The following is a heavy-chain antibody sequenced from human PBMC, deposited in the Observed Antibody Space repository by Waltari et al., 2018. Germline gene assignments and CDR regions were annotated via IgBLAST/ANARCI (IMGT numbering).Heavy chain of an antibody. CDR3: AKDGRLGPFDY. V-gene: IGHV3-30*02. CDR1: GFTFSSYG. CDR2: IRYDGSNK. J-gene: IGHJ4*02. Sequence: QVQLVESGGGVVQPGGSLRLSCAASGFTFSSYGMHWVRQAPGKGLEWVAFIRYDGSNKYYADSVKGRFTISRDNSKNTLYLQMNSLRAEDTAVYYCAKDGRLGPFDYWGQGTLVTVSS. D-gene: IGHD1-26*01.